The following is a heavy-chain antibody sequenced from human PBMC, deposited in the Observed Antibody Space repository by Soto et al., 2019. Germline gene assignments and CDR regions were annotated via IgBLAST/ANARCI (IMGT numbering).Heavy chain of an antibody. CDR3: ARGRRVAARRVYNWFDP. V-gene: IGHV4-34*01. CDR2: INHSGST. J-gene: IGHJ5*02. Sequence: PSETLSLTCAVYGGSFSGYYWSWIRQPPGKGLEWIGEINHSGSTNYNPSLKSRVTISVDTSKNQFSLKLSSVTAADTAVYYCARGRRVAARRVYNWFDPWGQGTLVTVSS. CDR1: GGSFSGYY. D-gene: IGHD6-6*01.